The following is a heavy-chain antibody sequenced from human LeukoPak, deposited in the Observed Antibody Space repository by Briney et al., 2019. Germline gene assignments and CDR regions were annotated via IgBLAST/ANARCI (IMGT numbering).Heavy chain of an antibody. J-gene: IGHJ4*02. Sequence: PGGSLRLSCAASGFTFSSYGMHWVRQAPGKGLEWVANIKQDGSEKYYVDSVKGRFTISRDNAKNSLYLQMNSLRAEDTAVYYCARRVRVGSSWYPGPYYFDYWGQGTLVTVSS. CDR1: GFTFSSYG. D-gene: IGHD6-13*01. CDR2: IKQDGSEK. CDR3: ARRVRVGSSWYPGPYYFDY. V-gene: IGHV3-7*01.